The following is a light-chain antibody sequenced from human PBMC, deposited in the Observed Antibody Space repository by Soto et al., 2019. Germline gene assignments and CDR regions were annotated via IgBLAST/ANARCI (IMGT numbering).Light chain of an antibody. V-gene: IGKV3-20*01. CDR3: QQYGKLPVT. CDR2: GAS. CDR1: QSVMSRY. J-gene: IGKJ4*01. Sequence: EIVLTQSPGTLSLSPGEGATLSCMASQSVMSRYIAWYQQTPGQAPRLLIYGASNRATGSPDRISGSGSGTEFTLTISRLEPEDFAVYYCQQYGKLPVTFGGGTKVEIK.